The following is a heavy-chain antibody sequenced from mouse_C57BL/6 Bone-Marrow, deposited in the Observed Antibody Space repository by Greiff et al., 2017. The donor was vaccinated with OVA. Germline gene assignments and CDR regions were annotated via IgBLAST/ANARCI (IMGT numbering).Heavy chain of an antibody. J-gene: IGHJ1*03. CDR2: IYPGSGST. CDR1: GYTFTSYW. CDR3: AVYYGNYYWYFDV. Sequence: QVHVKQPGAELVKPGASVKMSCKASGYTFTSYWITWVKQRPGQGLEWIGDIYPGSGSTNYNEKFKSKATLTVDTSSSTAYMQLSSLTSEDSAVYYCAVYYGNYYWYFDVWGTGTTVTVSS. V-gene: IGHV1-55*01. D-gene: IGHD2-1*01.